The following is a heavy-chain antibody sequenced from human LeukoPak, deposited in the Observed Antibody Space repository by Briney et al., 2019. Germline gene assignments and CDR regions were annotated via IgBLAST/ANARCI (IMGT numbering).Heavy chain of an antibody. Sequence: ASVKVSCKASGYTFTGYYLHWVRQAPGQGLEWMGWIDPNRGGTNYAQKFQGQATMTRDTSISTAYMELIRLTSDDTAVYYCARDPKNTYYLDVWGKGTTVTVSS. CDR3: ARDPKNTYYLDV. CDR1: GYTFTGYY. J-gene: IGHJ6*03. V-gene: IGHV1-2*02. CDR2: IDPNRGGT.